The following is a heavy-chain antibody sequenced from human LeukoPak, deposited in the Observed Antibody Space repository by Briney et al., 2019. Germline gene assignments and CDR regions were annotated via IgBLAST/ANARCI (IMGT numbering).Heavy chain of an antibody. CDR3: ARAGQQGAYYDFWSGYYNSFFFDY. J-gene: IGHJ4*02. CDR2: ISAYNGNT. D-gene: IGHD3-3*01. Sequence: ASVKVSCKASGYTITSYGISWVRQAPGQGLEWMGWISAYNGNTNYAQKLQGRVTMTTDTSTSTAYMELRSLRSDDTAVYYCARAGQQGAYYDFWSGYYNSFFFDYWGQGTLVTVSS. V-gene: IGHV1-18*01. CDR1: GYTITSYG.